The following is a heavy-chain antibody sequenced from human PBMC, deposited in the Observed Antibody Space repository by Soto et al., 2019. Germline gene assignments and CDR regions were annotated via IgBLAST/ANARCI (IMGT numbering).Heavy chain of an antibody. J-gene: IGHJ6*02. V-gene: IGHV4-34*01. Sequence: SETLSLTCAVYGGSFSGYYWSWIRQPPGKGLERIGEINHSGSTNYNPSLKSRVTISVDTPKNQFSLKLSSVTAADTAVYYCARASSNLYYYYGMDVWGQGTTVTVSS. D-gene: IGHD4-4*01. CDR3: ARASSNLYYYYGMDV. CDR1: GGSFSGYY. CDR2: INHSGST.